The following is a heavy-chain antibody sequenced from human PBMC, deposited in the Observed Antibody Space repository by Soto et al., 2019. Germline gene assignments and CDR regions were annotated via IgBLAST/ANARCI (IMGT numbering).Heavy chain of an antibody. J-gene: IGHJ5*02. CDR3: ARDNHDYTNYGGDWFDP. CDR1: GGSISSGGYS. CDR2: IYPSGST. V-gene: IGHV4-30-2*01. D-gene: IGHD4-4*01. Sequence: PSETLSLTCAVSGGSISSGGYSWSWIRQPPGKGLEWIGYIYPSGSTHYNPSLKSRVTISVDTSKNQFSLKLSSVTAADTAVYYCARDNHDYTNYGGDWFDPWGQGTLVTVS.